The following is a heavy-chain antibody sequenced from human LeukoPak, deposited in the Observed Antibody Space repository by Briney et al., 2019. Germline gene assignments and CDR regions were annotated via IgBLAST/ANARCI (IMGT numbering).Heavy chain of an antibody. CDR3: ARATDYWHFDL. CDR2: IYRGGST. Sequence: PGGSLRLSCAASGFTVSTNYMSWVRQAPGKGLEWVSVIYRGGSTYYADSVKGRFTISRDNSKNTLYLQMNSLRAEDTAVYNCARATDYWHFDLWGRGTLVTVSS. CDR1: GFTVSTNY. J-gene: IGHJ2*01. V-gene: IGHV3-53*01.